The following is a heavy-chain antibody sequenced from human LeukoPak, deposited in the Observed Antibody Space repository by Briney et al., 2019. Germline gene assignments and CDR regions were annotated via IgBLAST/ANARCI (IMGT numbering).Heavy chain of an antibody. J-gene: IGHJ4*02. V-gene: IGHV4-59*08. D-gene: IGHD4-23*01. Sequence: NASETLSLTCTVSGGSISSYYWSWIRQPPGKGLEWIGYIYYSGSTNYNPSLKSRVTISVDTSKNQFSLKLSSVTAADTAVYYCASGAVVTLFDYWGQGTLVTVSS. CDR3: ASGAVVTLFDY. CDR1: GGSISSYY. CDR2: IYYSGST.